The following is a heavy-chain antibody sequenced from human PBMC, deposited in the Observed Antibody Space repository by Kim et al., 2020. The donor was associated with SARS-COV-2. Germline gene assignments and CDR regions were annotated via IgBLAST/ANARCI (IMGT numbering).Heavy chain of an antibody. J-gene: IGHJ4*02. V-gene: IGHV4-39*01. CDR2: IYYSGST. D-gene: IGHD6-13*01. CDR3: ARPQYSSSWYPFDY. Sequence: SETLSPTCTVSGGSISSSSYYWGWIRQPPGKGLEWIGSIYYSGSTYYNPSLKSRVTISVDTSKNQFSLKLSSVTAADTAVYYCARPQYSSSWYPFDYWGQGTLVTVSS. CDR1: GGSISSSSYY.